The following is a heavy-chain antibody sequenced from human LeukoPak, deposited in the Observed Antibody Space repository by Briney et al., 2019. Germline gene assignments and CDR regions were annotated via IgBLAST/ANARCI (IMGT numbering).Heavy chain of an antibody. CDR1: GGSISSYY. J-gene: IGHJ4*02. Sequence: SETLSLTCTVSGGSISSYYWSWIRQPPGKGLEWIGYIYYSGSTNYNPSLKSRVTISVDTSKNQFSLKLSSVTAADTAVHYCARIAYCGGDCYYADYWGQGTLVTVSS. CDR3: ARIAYCGGDCYYADY. D-gene: IGHD2-21*02. V-gene: IGHV4-59*08. CDR2: IYYSGST.